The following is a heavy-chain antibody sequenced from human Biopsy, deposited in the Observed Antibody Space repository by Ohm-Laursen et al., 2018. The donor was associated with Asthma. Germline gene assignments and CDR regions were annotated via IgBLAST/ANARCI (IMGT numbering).Heavy chain of an antibody. V-gene: IGHV3-33*01. J-gene: IGHJ6*02. Sequence: RSLRLSCVASGFTFSRYGMHWVRQAPGKGLEWVAVIWHDGSNAFYADSVKGRFTVSRDNSKNTLYLQMNSLRAEDTAVYYCAREGGDYLSGYYYYYGMDVWGQGTTVTVSS. CDR1: GFTFSRYG. D-gene: IGHD4-17*01. CDR2: IWHDGSNA. CDR3: AREGGDYLSGYYYYYGMDV.